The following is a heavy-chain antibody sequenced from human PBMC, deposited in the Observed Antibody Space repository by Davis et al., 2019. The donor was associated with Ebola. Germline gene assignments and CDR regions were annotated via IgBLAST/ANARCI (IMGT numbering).Heavy chain of an antibody. CDR3: AHLGPQRYCSGGGCHGYLDY. J-gene: IGHJ4*02. CDR2: ISAYNGNT. CDR1: GYTFTSYG. D-gene: IGHD2-15*01. Sequence: ASVKVSCKASGYTFTSYGISWVRQAPGQGLEWMGWISAYNGNTNYAQKLQGRVTMTTDTSTRTAYMELSGLRSEDTAVYYCAHLGPQRYCSGGGCHGYLDYWGQGTLVIVSS. V-gene: IGHV1-18*04.